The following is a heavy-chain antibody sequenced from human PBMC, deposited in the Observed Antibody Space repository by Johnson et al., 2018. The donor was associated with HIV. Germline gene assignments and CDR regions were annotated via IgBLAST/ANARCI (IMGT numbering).Heavy chain of an antibody. D-gene: IGHD5-24*01. J-gene: IGHJ3*02. CDR2: ISYDGSNK. CDR1: GFTFDDYG. CDR3: AKYCGRWLQSDAFDI. Sequence: QVQLVESGGGVIRPGGSLRLSCAASGFTFDDYGMSWVRQAPGKGLEWVAVISYDGSNKYYVESVKGRFTISRDNSKNTLFRQMNSLRAEDTAVYYCAKYCGRWLQSDAFDIWGQGTMVTVSS. V-gene: IGHV3-30*18.